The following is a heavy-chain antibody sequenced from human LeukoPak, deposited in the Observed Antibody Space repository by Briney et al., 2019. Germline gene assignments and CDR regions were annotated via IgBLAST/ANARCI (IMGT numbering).Heavy chain of an antibody. Sequence: GGSLRLSCAASGFTFSTYAMSWVRQAPGKGLEWVSGISGSGGRTYYADSVKGRFTISRDNSKNTLYLQMNSLRAEDTAIYYCVRDRGTYRPIDYWGQGTLVTVSS. CDR2: ISGSGGRT. J-gene: IGHJ4*02. V-gene: IGHV3-23*01. D-gene: IGHD1-26*01. CDR3: VRDRGTYRPIDY. CDR1: GFTFSTYA.